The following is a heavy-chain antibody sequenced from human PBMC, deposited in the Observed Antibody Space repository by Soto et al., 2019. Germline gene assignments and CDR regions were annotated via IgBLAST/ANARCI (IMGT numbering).Heavy chain of an antibody. CDR1: VVSVSSGSYY. V-gene: IGHV4-61*01. J-gene: IGHJ4*02. CDR3: PIAVEDYYHSIFDY. D-gene: IGHD3-22*01. CDR2: IYYSGST. Sequence: SENLSIACTFYVVSVSSGSYYCSWIRQPPWKGLEWIGYIYYSGSTNGNPSLKSRVTISVDTSKNQFSLKLSSWTDAETAVDYCPIAVEDYYHSIFDYLGQRTLATVSS.